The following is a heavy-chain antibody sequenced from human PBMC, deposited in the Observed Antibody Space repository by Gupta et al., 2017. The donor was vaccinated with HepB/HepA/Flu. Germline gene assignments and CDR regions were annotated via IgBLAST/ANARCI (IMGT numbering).Heavy chain of an antibody. J-gene: IGHJ4*02. Sequence: EVHLVESGGRLVQPGESLRLSCAASGFTFSNYWMTWVRQAPGKGLEWVANIKGDGSEIYYADSVKGRFTISRDNAKNSVYLQMNSLRAEDTAVYFCARDGTSYYCGQGTLVTVSS. CDR1: GFTFSNYW. V-gene: IGHV3-7*01. D-gene: IGHD2-2*01. CDR2: IKGDGSEI. CDR3: ARDGTSYY.